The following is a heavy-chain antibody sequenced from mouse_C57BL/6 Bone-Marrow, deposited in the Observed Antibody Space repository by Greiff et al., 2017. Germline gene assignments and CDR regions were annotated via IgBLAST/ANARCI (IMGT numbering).Heavy chain of an antibody. CDR2: IDPSDSYT. CDR3: ASPLYYGSSYWYFDV. V-gene: IGHV1-59*01. Sequence: QVQLQHPGAELVRPGTSVKLSCKASGYTFTSYWMHWVKQRPGQGLEWIGVIDPSDSYTNYNQKFTGKATLTVDTSSRTAYMQLSRLTSEDSAVYYCASPLYYGSSYWYFDVWGTGTTVTVSS. CDR1: GYTFTSYW. J-gene: IGHJ1*03. D-gene: IGHD1-1*01.